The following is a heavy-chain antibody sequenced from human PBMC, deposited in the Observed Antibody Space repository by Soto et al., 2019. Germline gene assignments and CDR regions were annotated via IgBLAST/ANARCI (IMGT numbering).Heavy chain of an antibody. J-gene: IGHJ3*02. Sequence: PGGSLRLSCAASGFSLSTYEMSWVRQAPGKGLEWVSYISKNGIDIYYADSVKGRFTISRDNANNSLFLQMDSLRPEDTAVYYCAPRKYGSFNIGAFDIWGQGTMVTVSS. D-gene: IGHD1-26*01. CDR3: APRKYGSFNIGAFDI. CDR2: ISKNGIDI. V-gene: IGHV3-48*03. CDR1: GFSLSTYE.